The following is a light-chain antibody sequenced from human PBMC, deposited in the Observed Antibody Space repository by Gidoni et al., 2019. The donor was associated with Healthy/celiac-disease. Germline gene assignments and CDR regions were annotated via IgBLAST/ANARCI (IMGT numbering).Light chain of an antibody. CDR3: QQYDNLPLLT. Sequence: DIQTTQSPSSLSASVGDRVTITCQESQDIRNYLNWYQQKPGKAPKLLIYDASNLETGVPSRFSGSGSGTDFTFTISSLQPEDIATYYCQQYDNLPLLTFGPGTKVDIK. J-gene: IGKJ3*01. V-gene: IGKV1-33*01. CDR1: QDIRNY. CDR2: DAS.